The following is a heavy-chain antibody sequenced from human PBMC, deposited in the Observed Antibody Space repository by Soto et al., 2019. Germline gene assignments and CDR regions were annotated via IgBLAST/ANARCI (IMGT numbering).Heavy chain of an antibody. CDR2: IIPIFGTA. CDR1: GGTFSSYA. D-gene: IGHD6-13*01. CDR3: ARAPYSSSWFADY. J-gene: IGHJ4*02. Sequence: QVQLVQSGAEVKKPGSSVKVSCKASGGTFSSYAISWVRQAPGQGLDWLGGIIPIFGTANYAQKFQGRVTITADESTSTAYMELSSLRSEDTAVYYCARAPYSSSWFADYWGQGTLVTVSS. V-gene: IGHV1-69*01.